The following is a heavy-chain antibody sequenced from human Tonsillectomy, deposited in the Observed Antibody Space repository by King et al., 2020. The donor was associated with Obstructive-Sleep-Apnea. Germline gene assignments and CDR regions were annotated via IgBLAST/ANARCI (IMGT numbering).Heavy chain of an antibody. Sequence: QLQESGPGLVKPSETLSLTCTVSGGSISSSSYYWGWIRQPPGKGLEWIGSIYYSGSTYYNPSLKSRVTISVDTSKNQFSLKLSSVTAADTAVYYCARVIWDSMEFDYWGQGTLVTVSS. CDR2: IYYSGST. J-gene: IGHJ4*02. CDR3: ARVIWDSMEFDY. D-gene: IGHD3-22*01. V-gene: IGHV4-39*07. CDR1: GGSISSSSYY.